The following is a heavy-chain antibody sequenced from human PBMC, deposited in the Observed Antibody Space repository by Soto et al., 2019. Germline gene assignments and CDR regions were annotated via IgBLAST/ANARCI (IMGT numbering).Heavy chain of an antibody. CDR1: GFTFNDFG. Sequence: GGSLRLSCAASGFTFNDFGMHWVRQSPGKGLEWVAAISYDGTDKYYADFVKGRFTISKDFSKNTLYLQMKSLRPDDTAVYFCAKDGQWLITNGGDVWGHGTTVTVSS. CDR2: ISYDGTDK. CDR3: AKDGQWLITNGGDV. V-gene: IGHV3-30*18. J-gene: IGHJ6*02. D-gene: IGHD6-19*01.